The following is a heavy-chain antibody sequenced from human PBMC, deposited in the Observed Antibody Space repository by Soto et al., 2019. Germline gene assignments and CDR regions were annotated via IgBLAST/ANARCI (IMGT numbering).Heavy chain of an antibody. J-gene: IGHJ4*02. CDR1: GFTFSSYW. CDR2: VNPAGSAS. D-gene: IGHD5-18*01. V-gene: IGHV3-74*01. Sequence: EVQLVESGGGLVQPGGSLRLSCVGSGFTFSSYWMHWVRQVPGKGPVWVSRVNPAGSASSYADSVKGRFTVSRDNAKNTLYLAMNSLSAEETAVYYCATGGYSYGWGYWGQGTLVTVSS. CDR3: ATGGYSYGWGY.